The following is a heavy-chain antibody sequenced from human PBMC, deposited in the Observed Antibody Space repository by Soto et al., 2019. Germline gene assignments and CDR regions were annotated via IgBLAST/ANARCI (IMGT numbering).Heavy chain of an antibody. D-gene: IGHD4-17*01. Sequence: QVQLQESGPGLVKPSETLSLTCTVSGGSISSYYWSWIRQPPGKGLEWIGYIYYSRSTNYNPSLTSRVTISVDTSKNPFSLKLSSVTAADTAVYYCARAYGDYVFDYWGQGTLVTVSS. CDR1: GGSISSYY. V-gene: IGHV4-59*01. J-gene: IGHJ4*02. CDR2: IYYSRST. CDR3: ARAYGDYVFDY.